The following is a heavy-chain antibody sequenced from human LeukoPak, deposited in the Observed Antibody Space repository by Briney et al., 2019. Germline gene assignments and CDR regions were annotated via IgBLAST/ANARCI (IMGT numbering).Heavy chain of an antibody. Sequence: SETLSLTCAVYGGSFSGYYWSWIRQPPGKGLEWIGEINHSGSTNYNPSLKSRVTISVDKSKNQFSLKLSSVTAADTAVYYCARVPYLWGNKYYFDYWGQGTLVTVSS. CDR3: ARVPYLWGNKYYFDY. CDR1: GGSFSGYY. V-gene: IGHV4-34*01. D-gene: IGHD1/OR15-1a*01. CDR2: INHSGST. J-gene: IGHJ4*02.